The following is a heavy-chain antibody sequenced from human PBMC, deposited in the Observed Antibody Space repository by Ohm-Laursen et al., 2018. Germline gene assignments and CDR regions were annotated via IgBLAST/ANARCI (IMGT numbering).Heavy chain of an antibody. Sequence: SQTLSLTWTVSGGSISSYYWSWIRQPPGKGLEWIGYIYYSGSTSYNPSLKSRVTMSVDTSKNQFSLKLSSLTAADTAVYYCATFGEVPGWGQGTLVTVSS. D-gene: IGHD3-16*01. CDR2: IYYSGST. V-gene: IGHV4-59*01. CDR3: ATFGEVPG. J-gene: IGHJ4*02. CDR1: GGSISSYY.